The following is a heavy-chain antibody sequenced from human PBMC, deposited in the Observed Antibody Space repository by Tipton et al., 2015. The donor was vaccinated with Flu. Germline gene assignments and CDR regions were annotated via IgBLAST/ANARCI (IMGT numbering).Heavy chain of an antibody. CDR3: ARRDILTGYFDY. V-gene: IGHV5-51*01. Sequence: QSGAEVKKPGDSLKISCKGSGYSFTNYWIAWVRQMPGKGLEWVGIIYPGDSDTRYSPSFQGQVTISADKSISTAYLQWSSLKASDTAMYYCARRDILTGYFDYWGQGTLVTVSS. CDR2: IYPGDSDT. J-gene: IGHJ4*02. CDR1: GYSFTNYW. D-gene: IGHD3-9*01.